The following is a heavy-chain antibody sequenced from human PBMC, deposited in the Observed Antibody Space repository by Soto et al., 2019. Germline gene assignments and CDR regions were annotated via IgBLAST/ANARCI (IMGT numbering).Heavy chain of an antibody. D-gene: IGHD2-2*01. V-gene: IGHV1-8*01. Sequence: QVQLVQSGAEVKKPGASVKVSCKASGYTFTSYDINWVRQATGQGLEWMGWMKPNSGNTGYAQKFQGRVTMTRNTSISTAYMELRSLRSEDTAVYYCARGLDCSSTSCYEDYYYYYMDVWGKGTTVTVSS. CDR2: MKPNSGNT. CDR3: ARGLDCSSTSCYEDYYYYYMDV. J-gene: IGHJ6*03. CDR1: GYTFTSYD.